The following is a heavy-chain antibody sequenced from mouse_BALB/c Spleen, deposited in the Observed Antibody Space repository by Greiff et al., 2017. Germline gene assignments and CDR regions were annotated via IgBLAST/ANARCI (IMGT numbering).Heavy chain of an antibody. Sequence: VKLQESGPGLVAPSQSLSITCTVSGFSLTSYGVHWVRQPPGKGLEWLGVIWAGGSTNYNSALMSRLSISKDNSKSQVFLKMNSLQTDDTAMYYCARPFRQLGLGYYYAMDYWGQGTSGTVSA. CDR3: ARPFRQLGLGYYYAMDY. V-gene: IGHV2-9*02. D-gene: IGHD3-2*01. CDR1: GFSLTSYG. J-gene: IGHJ4*01. CDR2: IWAGGST.